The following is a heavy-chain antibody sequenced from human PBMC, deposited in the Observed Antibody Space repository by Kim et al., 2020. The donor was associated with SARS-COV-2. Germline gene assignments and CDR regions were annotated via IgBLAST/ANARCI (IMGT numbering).Heavy chain of an antibody. CDR3: ATPMVNYYYYGMDV. V-gene: IGHV1-24*01. J-gene: IGHJ6*02. CDR1: GYTLTKLS. CDR2: FDPEDGET. Sequence: ASVKVSCKVSGYTLTKLSMHWVRQAPGKGLEWMGGFDPEDGETIYAQKFQGRVTMTEDTSTDTAYMELSSLRSEDTAVYYCATPMVNYYYYGMDVWGQGTTVTVSS. D-gene: IGHD2-21*01.